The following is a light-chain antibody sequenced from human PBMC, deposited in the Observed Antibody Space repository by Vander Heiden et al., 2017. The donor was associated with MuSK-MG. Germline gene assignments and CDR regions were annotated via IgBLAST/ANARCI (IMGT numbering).Light chain of an antibody. V-gene: IGKV1-39*01. CDR3: QQTDNIPIT. CDR1: QSINTY. Sequence: DIQMTQSPSSLSASVGDRVTITCRASQSINTYLNWYQQKPGKAPNLLIYAASSLQSGVPSRFSGSESGTDFTLTISRLQPEEFAVYFCQQTDNIPITFGGGTKVDIK. CDR2: AAS. J-gene: IGKJ4*01.